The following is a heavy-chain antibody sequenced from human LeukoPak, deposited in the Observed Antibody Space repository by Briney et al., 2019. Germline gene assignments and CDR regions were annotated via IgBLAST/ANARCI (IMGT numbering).Heavy chain of an antibody. D-gene: IGHD3-10*01. CDR1: GFTVSSNY. Sequence: GGSLRLSCAASGFTVSSNYMSWVRQAPGKGLEWVAYISSSGGTIYHADSLKGRFTISRDNAGNSLYLQMNSLRAEDTAVYYCARAYASGRYYGYWGQGTLVSVSS. V-gene: IGHV3-11*04. CDR2: ISSSGGTI. J-gene: IGHJ4*02. CDR3: ARAYASGRYYGY.